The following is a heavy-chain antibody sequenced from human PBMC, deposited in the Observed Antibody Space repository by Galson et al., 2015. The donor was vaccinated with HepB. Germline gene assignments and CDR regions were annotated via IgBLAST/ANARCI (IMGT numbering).Heavy chain of an antibody. D-gene: IGHD3-10*01. Sequence: SVKVSCKASGYTFTGYYMHWVRQAPGQGLEWVGWINPNSGGTNYAQKFQGWVTMTRDTSISTAYMELSRLRSDDTAVYYCARGFKGWFGELFQAENEYYYYGMDVWGQGTTVTVSS. CDR3: ARGFKGWFGELFQAENEYYYYGMDV. J-gene: IGHJ6*02. CDR1: GYTFTGYY. V-gene: IGHV1-2*04. CDR2: INPNSGGT.